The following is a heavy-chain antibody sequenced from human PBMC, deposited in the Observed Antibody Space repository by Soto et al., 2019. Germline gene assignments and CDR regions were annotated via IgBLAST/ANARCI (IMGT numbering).Heavy chain of an antibody. D-gene: IGHD3-3*01. J-gene: IGHJ3*02. CDR3: ARQRESAYYTPRGAFDI. V-gene: IGHV4-39*01. CDR2: IYYSGST. CDR1: GGSISSSSYY. Sequence: SETLSLTCTVSGGSISSSSYYWGWIRQPPGKGLEWIGSIYYSGSTYYNPSLKSRVTISVDTSKNQFSLKLSSVTAADTAVYYCARQRESAYYTPRGAFDIWGQGTMVTVSS.